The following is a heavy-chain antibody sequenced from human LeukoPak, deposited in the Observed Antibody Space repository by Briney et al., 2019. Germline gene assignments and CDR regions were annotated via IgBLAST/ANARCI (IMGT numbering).Heavy chain of an antibody. Sequence: SETLSLTCAVYGGSFSGYYWSWIRQPPGKGLEWIGEINHSGSTNYTPSLKSRVTISIDTSKNQFSLKLSSVTAADTAVYYCARTRAGLLRWFDPWGQGTLVTVSS. CDR2: INHSGST. V-gene: IGHV4-34*01. CDR1: GGSFSGYY. D-gene: IGHD2/OR15-2a*01. CDR3: ARTRAGLLRWFDP. J-gene: IGHJ5*02.